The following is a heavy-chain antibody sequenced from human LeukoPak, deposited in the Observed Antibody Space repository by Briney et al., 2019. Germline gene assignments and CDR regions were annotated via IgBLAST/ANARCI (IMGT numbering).Heavy chain of an antibody. V-gene: IGHV1-46*01. D-gene: IGHD6-13*01. CDR3: ARGAYSSSWLIHFDY. J-gene: IGHJ4*02. Sequence: ASVKVSFKASGYTFTTYNMHWVRQAPGQGLEWMGIINPSGGSTSYAQKFQGRVTMTRDTSTSTVYMELSSLRSEDTAEYYCARGAYSSSWLIHFDYWGQGTLVTVSS. CDR1: GYTFTTYN. CDR2: INPSGGST.